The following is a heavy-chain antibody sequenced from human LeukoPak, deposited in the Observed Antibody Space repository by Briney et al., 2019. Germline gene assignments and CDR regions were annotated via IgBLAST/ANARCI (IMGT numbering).Heavy chain of an antibody. CDR3: ARQFTIFGVVAGALDY. Sequence: GESLKISCKGSGYSFTSYWIGRVRQMPGKGLEWMGIIYPGDSDTRYSPSFQGQVTISADKSISTAYLQWSSLKASDTAMYYCARQFTIFGVVAGALDYWGQGTLVTVSS. CDR2: IYPGDSDT. V-gene: IGHV5-51*01. CDR1: GYSFTSYW. J-gene: IGHJ4*02. D-gene: IGHD3-3*01.